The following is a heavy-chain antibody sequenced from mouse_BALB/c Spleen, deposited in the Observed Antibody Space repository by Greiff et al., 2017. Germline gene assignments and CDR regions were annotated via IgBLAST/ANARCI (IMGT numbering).Heavy chain of an antibody. J-gene: IGHJ2*01. CDR1: GFTFSSYY. Sequence: EVQGVESGGGLVKLGGSLKLSCAASGFTFSSYYMSWVRQTPEKRLELVAAINSNGGSTYYPDTVKGRFTISRDNAKNTLYLQMSSLKSEDTAMYYCARHPYGNYFDYWGQGTTLTVSS. CDR2: INSNGGST. D-gene: IGHD2-1*01. CDR3: ARHPYGNYFDY. V-gene: IGHV5-6-2*01.